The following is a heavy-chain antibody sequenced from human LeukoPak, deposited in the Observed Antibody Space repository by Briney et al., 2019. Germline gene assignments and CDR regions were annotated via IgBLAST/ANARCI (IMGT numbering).Heavy chain of an antibody. CDR2: IIPIFGTA. V-gene: IGHV1-69*05. Sequence: GSSVKVSCKASGGTFSSYAISWVLQAPGQGLEWMGRIIPIFGTANYAQKFQGRVTITTDESTSTAYMELSSLRSEDTAVYYCARDHQSLGYCSGGSCPGRYYYYYMDVWGKGTTVTVSS. CDR3: ARDHQSLGYCSGGSCPGRYYYYYMDV. CDR1: GGTFSSYA. J-gene: IGHJ6*03. D-gene: IGHD2-15*01.